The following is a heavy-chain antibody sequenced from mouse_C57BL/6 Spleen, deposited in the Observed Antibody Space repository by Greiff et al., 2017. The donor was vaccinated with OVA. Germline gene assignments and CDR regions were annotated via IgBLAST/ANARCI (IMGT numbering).Heavy chain of an antibody. D-gene: IGHD2-2*01. V-gene: IGHV1-66*01. CDR2: IYPGSGNT. CDR3: ASTGLWFYYFDY. Sequence: QVQLKESGPELVKPGASVKISCKASGYSFTSYYIHWVKQRPGQGLEWIGWIYPGSGNTKYNEKFKGKATLTADTSSSTAYMQLSSLTSEDSAVYYCASTGLWFYYFDYWGQGTTLTVSS. CDR1: GYSFTSYY. J-gene: IGHJ2*01.